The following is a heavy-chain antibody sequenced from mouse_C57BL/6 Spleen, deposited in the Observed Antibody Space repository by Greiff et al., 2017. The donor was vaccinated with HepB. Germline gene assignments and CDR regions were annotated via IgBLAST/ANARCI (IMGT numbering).Heavy chain of an antibody. CDR3: ARPRSPYYGSSSFAY. CDR2: IYPGDGDT. CDR1: GYAFSSSW. D-gene: IGHD1-1*01. J-gene: IGHJ3*01. Sequence: QVQLQQSGPELVKPGASVKISCKASGYAFSSSWMNWVKQRPGKGLEWIGRIYPGDGDTNYNGKFKGKATLTADKSSSTAYMQLSSLTSEDSAVYFCARPRSPYYGSSSFAYWGQGTLVTVSA. V-gene: IGHV1-82*01.